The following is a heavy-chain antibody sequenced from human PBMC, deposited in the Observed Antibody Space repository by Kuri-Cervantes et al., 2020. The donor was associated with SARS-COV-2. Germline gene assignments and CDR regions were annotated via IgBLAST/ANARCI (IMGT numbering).Heavy chain of an antibody. CDR2: IYYSGST. CDR1: GGSISSSSYY. J-gene: IGHJ4*02. CDR3: ARQDTAAGFMDY. Sequence: SETLSLTCTVSGGSISSSSYYWGWIRQPPGKGLEWIGSIYYSGSTYYNPSLKSRVTISVDTSKNQFSLKLSSVTAADTAVYYCARQDTAAGFMDYWGQGTLVTVSS. D-gene: IGHD6-13*01. V-gene: IGHV4-39*01.